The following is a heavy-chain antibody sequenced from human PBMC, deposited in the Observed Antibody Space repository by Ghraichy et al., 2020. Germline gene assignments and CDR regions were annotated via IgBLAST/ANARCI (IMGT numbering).Heavy chain of an antibody. CDR1: GGSLSDYS. J-gene: IGHJ5*02. Sequence: SETLSLTCAVYGGSLSDYSWTWIRQPPGKGLECIGEIHHSGSTNYNPSLKSRVTISVDTSKNQFSLKLSSVTAADTAVYYCARRYYYGSGPGPFDPWGQGTLVTVSS. V-gene: IGHV4-34*01. D-gene: IGHD3-10*01. CDR2: IHHSGST. CDR3: ARRYYYGSGPGPFDP.